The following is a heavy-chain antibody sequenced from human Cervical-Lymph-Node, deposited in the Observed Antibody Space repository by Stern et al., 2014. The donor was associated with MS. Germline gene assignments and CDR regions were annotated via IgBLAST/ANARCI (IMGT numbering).Heavy chain of an antibody. CDR3: ARVSYDFWSGYYPFDY. Sequence: QVQLKESGPGLVKPSQTLSLTCTVSGGSISRGGYYWSWIRQHPGKGLEWIGYIYYSGSTYYNQSLKSRVTITVDTSKNQFSLKLSSVTAADTAVYYCARVSYDFWSGYYPFDYWGQGTLVTVSS. V-gene: IGHV4-31*03. CDR1: GGSISRGGYY. J-gene: IGHJ4*02. CDR2: IYYSGST. D-gene: IGHD3-3*01.